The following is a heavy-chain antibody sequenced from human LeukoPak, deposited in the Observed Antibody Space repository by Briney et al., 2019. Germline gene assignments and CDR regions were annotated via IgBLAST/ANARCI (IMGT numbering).Heavy chain of an antibody. CDR1: GYTFTSYY. CDR3: ARGGDSDDSSGQIDY. Sequence: GASVKVSCKASGYTFTSYYMHWLRQAPGQGLDWMGIINPSGGSTSYAQKFQGRVTMTRDTSTSTVYMELSSLRSEDTAVYYCARGGDSDDSSGQIDYWGQGTLVTVSS. J-gene: IGHJ4*02. V-gene: IGHV1-46*01. CDR2: INPSGGST. D-gene: IGHD3-22*01.